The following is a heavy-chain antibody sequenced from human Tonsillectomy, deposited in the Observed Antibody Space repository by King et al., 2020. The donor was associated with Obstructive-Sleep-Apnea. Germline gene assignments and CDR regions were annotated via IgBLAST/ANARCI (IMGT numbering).Heavy chain of an antibody. CDR3: ARGSPYYFDY. D-gene: IGHD3-10*01. V-gene: IGHV4-31*03. J-gene: IGHJ4*02. CDR1: GGSISSDGYY. CDR2: IYYSGST. Sequence: VQLQESGPGLVKPSQTLSLTCIVAGGSISSDGYYWSWIRQHPGKGLEWVAIIYYSGSTYYNPSLKSRVTISVDTSKNQLSLKLSSMTAADTAVYYCARGSPYYFDYWGQGTLVTVSS.